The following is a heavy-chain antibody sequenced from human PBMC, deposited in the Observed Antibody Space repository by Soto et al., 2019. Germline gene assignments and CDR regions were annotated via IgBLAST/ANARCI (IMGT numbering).Heavy chain of an antibody. CDR3: AKDCRAGGNSAFYFDF. CDR2: ISATGGGT. CDR1: GFKFSNYA. Sequence: VGSLRLSCAASGFKFSNYAMSWVRQAPGKGLEWVSLISATGGGTYYADSVKGRFTISRDNSHNTLYLQVHSLTAEDTAVYYCAKDCRAGGNSAFYFDFWGQGAQVTVSS. D-gene: IGHD3-16*01. J-gene: IGHJ4*02. V-gene: IGHV3-23*01.